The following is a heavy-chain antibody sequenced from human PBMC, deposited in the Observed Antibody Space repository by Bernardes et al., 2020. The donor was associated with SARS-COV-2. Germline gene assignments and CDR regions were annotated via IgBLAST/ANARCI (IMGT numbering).Heavy chain of an antibody. D-gene: IGHD3-10*01. CDR2: ISGSGGST. J-gene: IGHJ4*02. Sequence: GGSLRLSCAASGFTFSSYAMSWVRKAPGKGLEWVSAISGSGGSTYYADSVKGRFTISRDNSKNTLYLQMNSLRAEDTAVYYCAKKVVGTTMVRGFLPFFDYWGQGTLVTVSS. CDR3: AKKVVGTTMVRGFLPFFDY. CDR1: GFTFSSYA. V-gene: IGHV3-23*01.